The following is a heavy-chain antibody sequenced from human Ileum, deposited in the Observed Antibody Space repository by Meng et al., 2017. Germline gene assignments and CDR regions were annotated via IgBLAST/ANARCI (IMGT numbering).Heavy chain of an antibody. J-gene: IGHJ5*02. CDR1: GFNLRSYG. CDR2: MTYDGNNI. D-gene: IGHD2-21*02. CDR3: ARDRGSDDPIDL. V-gene: IGHV3-33*01. Sequence: AQQVGVVGRVVPPETPPAISCAACGFNLRSYGARRVRKPPGTGRVWMAVMTYDGNNIYYAEAVKGRFTISSDNSQNTLFLQMNTVRVEATAVYFCARDRGSDDPIDLWGPGTLVTVSS.